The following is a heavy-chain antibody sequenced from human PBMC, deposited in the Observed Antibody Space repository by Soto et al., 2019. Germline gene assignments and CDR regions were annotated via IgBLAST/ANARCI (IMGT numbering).Heavy chain of an antibody. CDR1: GGSISSSSYY. J-gene: IGHJ6*02. CDR2: IYYSGST. D-gene: IGHD1-26*01. V-gene: IGHV4-39*01. CDR3: ASVGSRYYYYYGMDV. Sequence: SETLSLTCTVSGGSISSSSYYWGWIRQPPGKGLEWIGSIYYSGSTYYNPSLKSRVTISVDTSKNQFSLKLSSVTAADTAVYYFASVGSRYYYYYGMDVWGQGSTVTLSS.